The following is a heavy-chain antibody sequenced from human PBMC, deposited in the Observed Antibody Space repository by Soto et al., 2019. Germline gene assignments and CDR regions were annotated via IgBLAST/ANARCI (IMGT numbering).Heavy chain of an antibody. Sequence: SGPTLVNPTQTLTLTCTFSGFSLSTSGVGVGWIRQPPGKALEWLALIYWNDDKRYSPSLKSRLTITKDTSKNQVVLTMTNMDPVDTATYYCAHLNPPLIAVAGVLDYFDYWGQGTLVTVSS. J-gene: IGHJ4*02. D-gene: IGHD6-19*01. CDR2: IYWNDDK. CDR3: AHLNPPLIAVAGVLDYFDY. CDR1: GFSLSTSGVG. V-gene: IGHV2-5*01.